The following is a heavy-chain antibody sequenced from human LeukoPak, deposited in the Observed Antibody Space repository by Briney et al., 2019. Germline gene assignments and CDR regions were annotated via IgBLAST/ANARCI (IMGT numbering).Heavy chain of an antibody. CDR3: ARGPGSSSWREWFDP. CDR1: GFTFSSYA. J-gene: IGHJ5*02. Sequence: GGSLRLSCAASGFTFSSYAMSWVHQAPGKGLEWVSVIYSGGSTYYADSVKGRFTISRHNSKNTLYLQMNSLRAEDTAVYYCARGPGSSSWREWFDPWGQGTLVTVSS. CDR2: IYSGGST. V-gene: IGHV3-53*04. D-gene: IGHD6-13*01.